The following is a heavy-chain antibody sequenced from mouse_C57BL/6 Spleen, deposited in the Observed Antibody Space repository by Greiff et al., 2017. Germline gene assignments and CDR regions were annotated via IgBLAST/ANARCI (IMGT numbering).Heavy chain of an antibody. CDR3: ARSGDGYYPGDYAMDY. CDR2: INPGSGGT. V-gene: IGHV1-54*01. Sequence: QVQLQQSGAELVRPGTSVKVSCKASGYAFTNYLIEWVKQRPGQGLEWIGVINPGSGGTNYNEKFKGKATLTADKSSSTAYMQLSSLTSEDSAVYFCARSGDGYYPGDYAMDYWGQGTSVTVSS. CDR1: GYAFTNYL. J-gene: IGHJ4*01. D-gene: IGHD2-3*01.